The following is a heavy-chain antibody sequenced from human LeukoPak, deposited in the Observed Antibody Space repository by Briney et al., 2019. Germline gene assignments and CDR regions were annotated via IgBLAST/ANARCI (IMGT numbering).Heavy chain of an antibody. Sequence: GGSLRLSCAASGFTFSRYAMTWVRQAPGKGLEWVSSISGSDGSTYYADSVKGRFTISRDNSKNTLYLQMNSLRAEDTAVYYCATPASSSTVHYFDYWGQGTLVTVSS. CDR2: ISGSDGST. D-gene: IGHD6-6*01. CDR3: ATPASSSTVHYFDY. CDR1: GFTFSRYA. J-gene: IGHJ4*02. V-gene: IGHV3-23*01.